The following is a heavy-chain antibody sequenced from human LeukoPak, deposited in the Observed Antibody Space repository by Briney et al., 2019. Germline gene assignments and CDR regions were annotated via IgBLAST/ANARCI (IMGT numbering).Heavy chain of an antibody. V-gene: IGHV3-49*03. Sequence: GGSLRLSCTSSGFTFREFAVSWLRQAPGKGLEWIGFIRSSIYGGTPKAAASVKGRFIFSRDDSKGVAYLRMNSLKTDDTAVYYCSREWGNGNDLRPDSWGQGTLVTVSS. D-gene: IGHD1-1*01. CDR3: SREWGNGNDLRPDS. CDR1: GFTFREFA. CDR2: IRSSIYGGTP. J-gene: IGHJ4*02.